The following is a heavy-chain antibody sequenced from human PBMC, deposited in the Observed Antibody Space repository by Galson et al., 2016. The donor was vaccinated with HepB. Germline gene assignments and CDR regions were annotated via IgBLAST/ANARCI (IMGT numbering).Heavy chain of an antibody. Sequence: SVKVSCKASGYTFINNYIHWVRQAPGKGLEWMGIVNPSGGSATYAQSFEGRVTMTRDSSTSTVFMDLSRLTSEDTAIYYCARGVYASFLGCLDYWGQGTLVTVSS. CDR3: ARGVYASFLGCLDY. CDR2: VNPSGGSA. CDR1: GYTFINNY. J-gene: IGHJ4*02. D-gene: IGHD6-6*01. V-gene: IGHV1-46*01.